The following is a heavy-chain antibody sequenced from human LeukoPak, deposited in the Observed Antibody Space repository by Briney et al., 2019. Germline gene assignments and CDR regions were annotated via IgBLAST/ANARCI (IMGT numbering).Heavy chain of an antibody. CDR2: IYTSGST. V-gene: IGHV4-4*07. D-gene: IGHD1-7*01. J-gene: IGHJ4*02. CDR3: ATKGNYGPFDY. Sequence: SETLSLTCTVSGGSISSYYWSWIRQPAGKGLEWIGRIYTSGSTYYNPSLKSRVTMSVDTSKNQFSLKLSSVTAADTAVYYCATKGNYGPFDYWGQGTLVTVSS. CDR1: GGSISSYY.